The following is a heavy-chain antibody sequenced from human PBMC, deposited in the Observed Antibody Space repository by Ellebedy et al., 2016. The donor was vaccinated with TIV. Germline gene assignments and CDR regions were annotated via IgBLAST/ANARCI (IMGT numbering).Heavy chain of an antibody. V-gene: IGHV5-51*01. CDR3: ARQIMGWDYYYGMDV. CDR1: GYSFTSYW. D-gene: IGHD3-16*01. Sequence: KVSCKGSGYSFTSYWIGWVRQMPGKGLEWMGIIYPGDSDTRYSPSFQGQVTISADKSISTAYLQWSSLKASDTAMYYCARQIMGWDYYYGMDVWGQGTTVTVSS. J-gene: IGHJ6*02. CDR2: IYPGDSDT.